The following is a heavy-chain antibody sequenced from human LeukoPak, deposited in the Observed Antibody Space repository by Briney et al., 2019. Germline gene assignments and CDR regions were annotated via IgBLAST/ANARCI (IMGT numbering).Heavy chain of an antibody. CDR1: GGTFSSYA. V-gene: IGHV1-69*05. D-gene: IGHD6-13*01. J-gene: IGHJ4*02. CDR2: IIPIFGTA. Sequence: ASVKVSCKASGGTFSSYAISWVRQAPGQGLEWMGGIIPIFGTANYAQKFQGRVTITTDESTSTAYMELSSLRSEDTAVYYCARDGGIAPNVLGFDYWGQGTLVTVSS. CDR3: ARDGGIAPNVLGFDY.